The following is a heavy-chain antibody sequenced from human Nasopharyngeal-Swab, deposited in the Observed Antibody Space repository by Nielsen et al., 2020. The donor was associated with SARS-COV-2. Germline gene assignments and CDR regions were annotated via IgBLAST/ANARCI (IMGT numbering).Heavy chain of an antibody. J-gene: IGHJ4*02. CDR3: AGRVGYCSGGSCYFDY. CDR2: IYPGDSDT. V-gene: IGHV5-51*01. D-gene: IGHD2-15*01. Sequence: GEALKISCKGSGYIFTSYWIGWVRQIPGKGLEWMGIIYPGDSDTRYSPSFQGQVTISADKSISTAYPQWSSLKASDTAMYYCAGRVGYCSGGSCYFDYWGQGTLVTVSS. CDR1: GYIFTSYW.